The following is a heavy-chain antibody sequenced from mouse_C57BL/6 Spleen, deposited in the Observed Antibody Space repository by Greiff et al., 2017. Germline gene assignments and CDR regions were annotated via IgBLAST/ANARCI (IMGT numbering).Heavy chain of an antibody. CDR1: GYTFTSYR. J-gene: IGHJ4*01. CDR2: FHPSNSDT. D-gene: IGHD1-1*01. V-gene: IGHV1-52*01. Sequence: VQLQQPGAELVRPGSSVKLSCKASGYTFTSYRMHWVKQRPIQGLEWIGNFHPSNSDTNYNQKFKGKATLTVEKSSSTVYVQLSRLTSEDSAVYYCARRSSCYYYMDYWGQGTTLTVSS. CDR3: ARRSSCYYYMDY.